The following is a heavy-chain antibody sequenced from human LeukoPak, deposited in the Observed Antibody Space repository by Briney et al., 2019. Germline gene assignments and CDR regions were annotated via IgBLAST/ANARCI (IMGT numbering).Heavy chain of an antibody. D-gene: IGHD3-10*01. CDR3: ARGSTLIRGFDY. V-gene: IGHV4-31*03. J-gene: IGHJ4*02. CDR1: GGSISSGDYY. Sequence: SQTLSLTCTVSGGSISSGDYYWNWIRQHPEKSLEWIGYIFYSGSAYYNPSLRSRVTISVDTSKNQFSLKLSSVTAADTAVYYCARGSTLIRGFDYWGQGTLVTVSS. CDR2: IFYSGSA.